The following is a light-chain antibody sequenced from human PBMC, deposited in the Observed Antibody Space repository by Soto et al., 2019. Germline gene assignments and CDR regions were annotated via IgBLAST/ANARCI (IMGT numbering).Light chain of an antibody. CDR2: WAS. J-gene: IGKJ4*01. CDR1: QSVFYSSNNKNY. Sequence: DIVMTQSSDSLAVSLGERATINCKSSQSVFYSSNNKNYLAWYQQKPGQPPKLLIYWASTRESGVPDRFSGSGSGTDFTLTISSLQAEDVAVYYCQQYYSTPLTFGGGTKVEIK. V-gene: IGKV4-1*01. CDR3: QQYYSTPLT.